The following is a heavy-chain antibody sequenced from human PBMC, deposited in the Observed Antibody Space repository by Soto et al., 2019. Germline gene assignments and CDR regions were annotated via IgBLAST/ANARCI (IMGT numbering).Heavy chain of an antibody. V-gene: IGHV1-2*04. Sequence: GASVKVSCKASGYTFTGYYMHWVRQAPGQGLEWMGWINPNSGGTNYAQKFQGWVTMTRDTSISTDYMELSRLRSDDTAVYYCARDRVSSCSGGSCYSSWFDPWGQGTLVTVSS. D-gene: IGHD2-15*01. CDR3: ARDRVSSCSGGSCYSSWFDP. CDR1: GYTFTGYY. J-gene: IGHJ5*02. CDR2: INPNSGGT.